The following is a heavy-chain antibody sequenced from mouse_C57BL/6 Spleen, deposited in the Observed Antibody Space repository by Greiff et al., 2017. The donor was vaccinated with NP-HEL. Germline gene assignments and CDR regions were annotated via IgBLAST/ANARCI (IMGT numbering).Heavy chain of an antibody. V-gene: IGHV5-17*01. J-gene: IGHJ4*01. CDR3: ARNGGDAMDY. CDR1: GFTFSDYG. D-gene: IGHD1-1*02. Sequence: EVQLVESGGGLVKPGGSLKLSCAASGFTFSDYGMHWVRQAPEKGLEWVAYISSGSSTIYYADTVKGRFTISGDNAKNTLFLQMTSLRSEDTAMYYCARNGGDAMDYWGQGTSVTVSS. CDR2: ISSGSSTI.